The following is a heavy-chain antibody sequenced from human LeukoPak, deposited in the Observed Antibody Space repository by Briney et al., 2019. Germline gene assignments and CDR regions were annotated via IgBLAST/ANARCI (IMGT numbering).Heavy chain of an antibody. D-gene: IGHD6-6*01. CDR1: GFTVSSNC. V-gene: IGHV3-53*01. Sequence: GGSLRLSCAASGFTVSSNCMSWVRQAPGKGLEWVSVIYSGGSTYYADSVKGRFTISRDNSKNTLYLQMNSLRAEDTAVYYCAAAPYSSSFDYWGQGTLVTVSS. J-gene: IGHJ4*02. CDR3: AAAPYSSSFDY. CDR2: IYSGGST.